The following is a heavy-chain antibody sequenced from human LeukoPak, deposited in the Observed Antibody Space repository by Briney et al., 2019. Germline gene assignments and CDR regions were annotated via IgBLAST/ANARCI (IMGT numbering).Heavy chain of an antibody. CDR3: ARSRGYFDY. CDR2: IYYSGST. Sequence: SETLSLTCTVSGGSISSYYWSWTRQPPGKGLEWIGYIYYSGSTNYNPSLKSRVTISVDTSKNQFSLKLSSVTVADTALYYCARSRGYFDYWGQGTLVTVSS. J-gene: IGHJ4*02. CDR1: GGSISSYY. D-gene: IGHD6-13*01. V-gene: IGHV4-59*01.